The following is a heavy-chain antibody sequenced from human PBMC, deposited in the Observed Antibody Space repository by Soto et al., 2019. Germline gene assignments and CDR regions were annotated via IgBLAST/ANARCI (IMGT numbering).Heavy chain of an antibody. J-gene: IGHJ4*02. V-gene: IGHV3-48*02. CDR1: GFTFSSYS. D-gene: IGHD3-22*01. CDR3: ARASNYYDSSGYYWISRYYFDY. Sequence: PGGSLRLSCAASGFTFSSYSMNWVRQAPGKGLEWVSYISSSSSTIYYADSVKGRFTISRDNAKNSLYLQMNSLRDEDTAVYYCARASNYYDSSGYYWISRYYFDYWGQGTLVTVSS. CDR2: ISSSSSTI.